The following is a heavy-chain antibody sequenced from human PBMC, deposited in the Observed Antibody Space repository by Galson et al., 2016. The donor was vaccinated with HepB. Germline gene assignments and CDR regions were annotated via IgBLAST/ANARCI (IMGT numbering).Heavy chain of an antibody. D-gene: IGHD2/OR15-2a*01. J-gene: IGHJ4*02. V-gene: IGHV3-30*03. CDR2: ISYDGSNK. CDR3: ARQYWGGPSDY. Sequence: SLRLSCAASGFTFSSYGMHWVRQAPGKGLEWVAVISYDGSNKYYADSVRGRFTISRDNSKNTLFLQMNSLRAVDTALYYCARQYWGGPSDYWGQGILVTVSS. CDR1: GFTFSSYG.